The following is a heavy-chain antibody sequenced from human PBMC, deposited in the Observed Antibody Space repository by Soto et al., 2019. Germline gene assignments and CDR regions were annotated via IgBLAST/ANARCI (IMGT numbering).Heavy chain of an antibody. J-gene: IGHJ5*02. CDR3: ARVVEEGITMVRGVENWFDP. CDR2: IYYSGST. V-gene: IGHV4-59*01. CDR1: GGSISSYY. D-gene: IGHD3-10*01. Sequence: SETLSLTCTVSGGSISSYYWSWIRQPPGKGLEWIGYIYYSGSTNYNPSLKSRVTISVDTSKNQFSLKLSSVTAADTAVYYCARVVEEGITMVRGVENWFDPWGQGTLVTVSS.